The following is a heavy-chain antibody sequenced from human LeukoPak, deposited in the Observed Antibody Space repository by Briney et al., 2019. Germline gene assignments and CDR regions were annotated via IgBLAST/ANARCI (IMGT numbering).Heavy chain of an antibody. J-gene: IGHJ6*02. CDR1: GYTFTSYD. Sequence: ASVKVSCKASGYTFTSYDMNWVRQATGQGLEWMGWMNPNSGNTGYAQKFQGRVTMTRNTSISTAYMELSSLRSEDTAVYYCARVDSSGWYPYYYYGMDVWGQGTTVTVSS. CDR2: MNPNSGNT. CDR3: ARVDSSGWYPYYYYGMDV. V-gene: IGHV1-8*01. D-gene: IGHD6-19*01.